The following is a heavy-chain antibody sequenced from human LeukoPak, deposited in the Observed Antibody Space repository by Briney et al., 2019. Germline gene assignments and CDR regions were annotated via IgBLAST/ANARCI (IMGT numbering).Heavy chain of an antibody. V-gene: IGHV3-73*01. CDR1: GFTFSGSA. CDR3: ARDWTPDY. CDR2: IRSKANSYAT. J-gene: IGHJ4*02. D-gene: IGHD3/OR15-3a*01. Sequence: GGSLRLFCAASGFTFSGSAMHWVRQASGKGLEWVGRIRSKANSYATAYAASVKGRFTISRDNAKSTLYLQMNSLRVEDTAVYYCARDWTPDYWGQGTLVTVSS.